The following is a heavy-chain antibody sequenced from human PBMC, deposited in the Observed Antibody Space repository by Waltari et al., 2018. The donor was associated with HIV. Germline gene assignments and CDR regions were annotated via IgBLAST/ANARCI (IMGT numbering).Heavy chain of an antibody. D-gene: IGHD1-26*01. CDR2: INPNSGGT. V-gene: IGHV1-2*06. CDR3: ARGGYRELLFYFDY. CDR1: GYTFTGDY. Sequence: QVQLVQSGAGVKKPGASVKVSCTASGYTFTGDYMHSVRQAPGQGLEWMGRINPNSGGTNYAQKFQGRVTMTRDTSISTAYMELSRLRSDDTAVYYCARGGYRELLFYFDYWGQGTLVTVSS. J-gene: IGHJ4*02.